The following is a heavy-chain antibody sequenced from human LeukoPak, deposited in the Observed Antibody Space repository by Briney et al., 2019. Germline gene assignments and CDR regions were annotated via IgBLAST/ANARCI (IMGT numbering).Heavy chain of an antibody. CDR2: IYYSGST. J-gene: IGHJ4*02. CDR1: GGSISSYY. V-gene: IGHV4-59*01. Sequence: PSETPSLTCTVSGGSISSYYWGWIRQTPGNGLEWIGYIYYSGSTNYNPSLKSRVTISVDTSKNQFSLKLSSVTAADTAVYYCARDRGSGWYETAFDYWGQGTLVTVSS. CDR3: ARDRGSGWYETAFDY. D-gene: IGHD6-19*01.